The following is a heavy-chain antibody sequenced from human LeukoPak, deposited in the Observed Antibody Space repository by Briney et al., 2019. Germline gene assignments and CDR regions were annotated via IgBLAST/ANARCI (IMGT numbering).Heavy chain of an antibody. J-gene: IGHJ6*03. D-gene: IGHD3-22*01. CDR3: ARGHDSSGYFGGYYYYYYMDV. CDR1: GGTFSSYA. V-gene: IGHV1-69*01. Sequence: AASVKVSCKASGGTFSSYAISWVRQAPGQGLEWMGGIIPIFGTANYAQKFQGRVTITADESTSTAYMELSSLRSEDTAVYYCARGHDSSGYFGGYYYYYYMDVWGKGTTVTVSS. CDR2: IIPIFGTA.